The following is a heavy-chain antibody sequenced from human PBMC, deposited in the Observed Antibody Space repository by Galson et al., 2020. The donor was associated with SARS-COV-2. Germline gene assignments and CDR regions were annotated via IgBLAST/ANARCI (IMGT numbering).Heavy chain of an antibody. CDR3: ARVGLGYCSSTSCYSDYYYMDV. Sequence: SQTLSLTCTVSGGSISSSSYYWGWIRQPPGKGLEWIGSIYYSGSTYYNPSLKSRVTISVDTSKNQFSLKLSSVTAADTAVYYCARVGLGYCSSTSCYSDYYYMDVWGKGTTVTVSS. J-gene: IGHJ6*03. CDR1: GGSISSSSYY. V-gene: IGHV4-39*07. D-gene: IGHD2-2*01. CDR2: IYYSGST.